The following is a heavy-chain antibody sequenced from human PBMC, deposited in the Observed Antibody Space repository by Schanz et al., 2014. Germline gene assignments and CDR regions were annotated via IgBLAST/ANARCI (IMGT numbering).Heavy chain of an antibody. J-gene: IGHJ4*02. V-gene: IGHV3-23*04. CDR3: AKDIGGAVAAPVYDS. Sequence: EVQLVESGGGLVQPGGSLRLSCAASGFTVSNNLMRWVRQAPGKGLEWVSGISGTGTKTYYADSVKSRFTISRDNSKNTVFLQMSSLRADDTALYYCAKDIGGAVAAPVYDSWGQGTLVTVSS. CDR1: GFTVSNNL. CDR2: ISGTGTKT. D-gene: IGHD2-15*01.